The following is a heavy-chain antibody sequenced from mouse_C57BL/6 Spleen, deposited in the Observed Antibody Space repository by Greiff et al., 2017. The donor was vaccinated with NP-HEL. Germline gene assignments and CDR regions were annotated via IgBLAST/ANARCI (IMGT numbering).Heavy chain of an antibody. J-gene: IGHJ1*03. CDR2: IDPSDSYT. Sequence: VQLQQPGAELVMPGASVKLSCKASGYTFTSYWMHWVKQRPGQGLEWIGEIDPSDSYTNYNQKFKGKSTLTVDKSSSTAYMQLSSLTSEDSAVYYCARWGTTVVERYFDVWGTGTTVTVSS. D-gene: IGHD1-1*01. V-gene: IGHV1-69*01. CDR1: GYTFTSYW. CDR3: ARWGTTVVERYFDV.